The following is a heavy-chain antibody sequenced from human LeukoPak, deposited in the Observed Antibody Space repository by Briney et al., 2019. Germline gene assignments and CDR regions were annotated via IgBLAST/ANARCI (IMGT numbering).Heavy chain of an antibody. CDR3: AVRGGSSTGGFDY. Sequence: GGSLRLSCAASGFTFSSYAMSWVRQAPGKGLEWVSSISSSSSYIYYADSVKGRFTISRDNAKNSLYLQMNSLRAEDTAVYYCAVRGGSSTGGFDYWGQGTLVTVSS. J-gene: IGHJ4*02. CDR1: GFTFSSYA. D-gene: IGHD1-26*01. V-gene: IGHV3-21*01. CDR2: ISSSSSYI.